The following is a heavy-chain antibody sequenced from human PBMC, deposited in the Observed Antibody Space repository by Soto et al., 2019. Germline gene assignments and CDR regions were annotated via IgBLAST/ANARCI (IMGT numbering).Heavy chain of an antibody. CDR2: ISGSGTTV. Sequence: PGGSLRLSCAASGFTFNAYSMNWVRQAPGKGLAWVSYISGSGTTVYYADSVKGRFTISRDKAQNSLYLQLSSLRDEDAALYYCARVPEYYDMSGYYVGVRFYYYGVDVWGLGTTVTVSS. D-gene: IGHD3-22*01. J-gene: IGHJ6*02. CDR3: ARVPEYYDMSGYYVGVRFYYYGVDV. CDR1: GFTFNAYS. V-gene: IGHV3-48*02.